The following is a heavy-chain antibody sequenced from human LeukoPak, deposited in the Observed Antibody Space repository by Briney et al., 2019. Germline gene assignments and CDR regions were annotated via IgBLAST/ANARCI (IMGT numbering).Heavy chain of an antibody. CDR2: INPNSGAT. CDR1: GYTFTRYN. D-gene: IGHD6-13*01. J-gene: IGHJ4*02. Sequence: GASVKVSCKVSGYTFTRYNFHWVRQAPGQGLEWMGWINPNSGATNYAQKFQGRVTLTSDTSTSTAYMEVNGLRSDDTAVYPCVRGGGTSWFDYWDQGTPVTVSS. CDR3: VRGGGTSWFDY. V-gene: IGHV1-2*02.